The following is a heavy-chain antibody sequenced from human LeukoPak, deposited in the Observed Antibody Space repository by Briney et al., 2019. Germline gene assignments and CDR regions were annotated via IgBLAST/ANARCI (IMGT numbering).Heavy chain of an antibody. CDR2: ISGSGGST. V-gene: IGHV3-23*01. CDR1: GFTFSSYE. Sequence: SGGSLRLSCAASGFTFSSYEMNWVRQAPGKGLEWVSAISGSGGSTYYADSVKGRFTISRDNSKNTLYLQMNSLRAEDTAVYYCAKVSSSSSWSSRRTYHDYWGQGTLVTVSS. D-gene: IGHD6-13*01. CDR3: AKVSSSSSWSSRRTYHDY. J-gene: IGHJ4*02.